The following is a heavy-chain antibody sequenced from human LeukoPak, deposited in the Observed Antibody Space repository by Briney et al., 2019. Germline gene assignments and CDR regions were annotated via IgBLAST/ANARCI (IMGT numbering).Heavy chain of an antibody. CDR3: AKNKINTVTTGWYFDL. CDR2: VSIGGSFI. Sequence: GGSLRLSCAASGFTFSSYGMNWVRQAPGKGLEWVSFVSIGGSFIYYADSVKGRFTISRDDAKNSLYLQMNSLTAEDTAEYYCAKNKINTVTTGWYFDLWGRGTLVSVSS. J-gene: IGHJ2*01. V-gene: IGHV3-21*01. D-gene: IGHD4-17*01. CDR1: GFTFSSYG.